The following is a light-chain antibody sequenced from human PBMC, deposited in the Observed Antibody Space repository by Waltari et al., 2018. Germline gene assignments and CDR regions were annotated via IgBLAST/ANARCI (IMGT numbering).Light chain of an antibody. V-gene: IGLV2-14*01. CDR3: SSQSSNDVVL. CDR2: DVS. J-gene: IGLJ2*01. CDR1: SIDVGGYNF. Sequence: QPALTHPASVSGSPGHSFTIFCAGTSIDVGGYNFFSWYQEHPGQAPRVIIYDVSDRPSGVSDRFSGSKSGNTASLTISGLQAEDEADYYCSSQSSNDVVLFGGGTKLTVL.